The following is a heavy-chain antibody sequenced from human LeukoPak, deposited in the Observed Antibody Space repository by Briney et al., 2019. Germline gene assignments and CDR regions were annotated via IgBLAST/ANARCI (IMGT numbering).Heavy chain of an antibody. CDR3: ARLSAYYDFWSPLDY. J-gene: IGHJ4*02. CDR1: GASFSSHY. V-gene: IGHV4-59*11. Sequence: SETLSLTCTVSGASFSSHYWSWIRQPPGKGLEWIGYVSYSGGTNYNPSLKSRVTISLDTSKVQFSLRLNSVTAADTAVYYCARLSAYYDFWSPLDYWGQGTLVTVSS. D-gene: IGHD3-3*01. CDR2: VSYSGGT.